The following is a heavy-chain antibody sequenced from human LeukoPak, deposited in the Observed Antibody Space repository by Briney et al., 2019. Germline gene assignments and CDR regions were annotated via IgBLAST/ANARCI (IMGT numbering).Heavy chain of an antibody. CDR2: ISTRGGTT. Sequence: GGSLRLSCAASGFTFSSHWMNWVRQAPGKGLEWVSYISTRGGTTYYADSVKGRFTISRDNARNSLYLQMSSLRAEDTAVYYCARDGSGWYYFDSWGQGTLVTVSS. V-gene: IGHV3-48*04. J-gene: IGHJ4*02. CDR1: GFTFSSHW. CDR3: ARDGSGWYYFDS. D-gene: IGHD6-19*01.